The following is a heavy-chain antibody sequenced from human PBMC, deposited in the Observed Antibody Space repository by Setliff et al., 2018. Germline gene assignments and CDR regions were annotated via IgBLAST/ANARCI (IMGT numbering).Heavy chain of an antibody. CDR2: ISAYNGNT. V-gene: IGHV1-18*01. D-gene: IGHD6-13*01. J-gene: IGHJ5*02. CDR1: GYTFTSYG. CDR3: ARVLSPSSSWRGWFDP. Sequence: ASVKVSCKASGYTFTSYGISWVRQAPGQGLEWMGWISAYNGNTNYAQKLQGRVTMTTDTSTSTAYMELRSLRSDDTALYYCARVLSPSSSWRGWFDPWGQGTLVTVSS.